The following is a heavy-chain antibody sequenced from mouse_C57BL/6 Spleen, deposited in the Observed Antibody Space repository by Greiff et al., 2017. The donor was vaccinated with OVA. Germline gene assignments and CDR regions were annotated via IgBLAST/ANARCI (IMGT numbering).Heavy chain of an antibody. Sequence: QVQLQQPGAELVKPGASVKLSCKASGYTFTSYWMHWVKQRPGQGLEWIGMIHPNSGSTNYNEKFKSKATLTVDKSSSTAYRQLSSLTSGDSAVYYCARGGITTVVAEYYYAMDYWGQGTSVTVSS. CDR1: GYTFTSYW. CDR2: IHPNSGST. J-gene: IGHJ4*01. V-gene: IGHV1-64*01. D-gene: IGHD1-1*01. CDR3: ARGGITTVVAEYYYAMDY.